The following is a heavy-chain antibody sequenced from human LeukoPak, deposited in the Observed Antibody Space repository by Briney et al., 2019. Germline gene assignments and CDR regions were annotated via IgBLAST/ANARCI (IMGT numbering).Heavy chain of an antibody. CDR2: IRSGSTYT. Sequence: NPRGSLRLSCAASGFTFTDYYMTWIRQAPRKGLEWVSYIRSGSTYTNYADSVKGRFTISRDNANNSLYLQMNSLRAEDTAVYYCARVSSSSTTWFDPWGQGTLVTVSS. V-gene: IGHV3-11*06. D-gene: IGHD1-1*01. CDR1: GFTFTDYY. CDR3: ARVSSSSTTWFDP. J-gene: IGHJ5*02.